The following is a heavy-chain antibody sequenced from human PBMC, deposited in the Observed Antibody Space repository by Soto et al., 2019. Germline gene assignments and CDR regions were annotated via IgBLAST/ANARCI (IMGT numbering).Heavy chain of an antibody. Sequence: SETLSLTCTVSGDYISSYSWSWIRKPLGKGLEWIGNIHYNGNTKYSPSLKSRVTMSVDTSKNHFSLKLISVTTADTAVYFCAREGNLGRWIQPLDSWGQGTLVTVSS. CDR2: IHYNGNT. CDR3: AREGNLGRWIQPLDS. D-gene: IGHD2-2*03. V-gene: IGHV4-59*01. J-gene: IGHJ4*02. CDR1: GDYISSYS.